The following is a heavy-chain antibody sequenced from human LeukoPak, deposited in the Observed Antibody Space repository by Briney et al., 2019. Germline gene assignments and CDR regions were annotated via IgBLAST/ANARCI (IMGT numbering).Heavy chain of an antibody. V-gene: IGHV3-30*03. Sequence: GRSLRLSCAASGFAFSSYGMHWVRQAPGKGLEWVAVISYDGSNKYYADSVKGRFTISRDNSKNTLYLQMNSLRAEDTAVYYCARDFYSSGWVEYWGQGTLVTVSS. D-gene: IGHD6-19*01. CDR2: ISYDGSNK. J-gene: IGHJ4*02. CDR1: GFAFSSYG. CDR3: ARDFYSSGWVEY.